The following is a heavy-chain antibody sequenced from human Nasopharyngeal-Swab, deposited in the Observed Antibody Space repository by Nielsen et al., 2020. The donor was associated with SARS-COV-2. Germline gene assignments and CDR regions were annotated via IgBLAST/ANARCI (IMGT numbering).Heavy chain of an antibody. J-gene: IGHJ4*02. CDR2: IYYSGST. D-gene: IGHD3-22*01. CDR1: GGSISSSSYY. V-gene: IGHV4-39*07. CDR3: ARVYYDSSVWSFDY. Sequence: SETLSLTCTVSGGSISSSSYYWGWIRQPPGKGLEWIGSIYYSGSTYYNPSLKSRVTMSVDTSKNQFSLKLSSVTAADTAVYYCARVYYDSSVWSFDYWGQGTLVTVSS.